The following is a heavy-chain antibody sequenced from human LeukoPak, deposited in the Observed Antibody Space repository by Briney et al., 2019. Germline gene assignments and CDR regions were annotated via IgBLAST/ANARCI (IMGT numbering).Heavy chain of an antibody. CDR3: AREAKEYYDFCSGYTLGWFDP. J-gene: IGHJ5*02. CDR1: GGSISSYY. CDR2: IYTSGST. D-gene: IGHD3-3*01. Sequence: SETLSLTCTVSGGSISSYYWSWIRQPAGKGLEWIGRIYTSGSTNYNPSLRSRVTMSVDTSKNQFSLKLSSVTAADTAVYYCAREAKEYYDFCSGYTLGWFDPWGQGTLVTVSS. V-gene: IGHV4-4*07.